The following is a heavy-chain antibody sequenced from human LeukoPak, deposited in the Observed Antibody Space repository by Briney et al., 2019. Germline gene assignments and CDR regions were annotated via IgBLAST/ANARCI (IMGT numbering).Heavy chain of an antibody. Sequence: PGGSLRPSCAASGFTFSSYGMHWVRQAPGKGLEWVAFISYHGSNMDYIDSVKGRFTISRDNSKDTLYLQMNSLRAEDTAVYFCAKDGVVVTALSYFDYWGQGTLVTVSS. J-gene: IGHJ4*02. CDR2: ISYHGSNM. V-gene: IGHV3-30*18. CDR1: GFTFSSYG. CDR3: AKDGVVVTALSYFDY. D-gene: IGHD2-21*02.